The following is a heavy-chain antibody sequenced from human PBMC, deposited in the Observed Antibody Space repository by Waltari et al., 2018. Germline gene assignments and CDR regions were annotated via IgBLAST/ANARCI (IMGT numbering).Heavy chain of an antibody. CDR3: ARQGYSGYDYYFDY. Sequence: QVQLQESGPGLVKPSETLSLTCAVSGYSISSGYYWGWIRQPPGKGLEWIGSIYHSGSTYYNPSLKSRVTISVDTSKNQCSLKLSSVTAADTAVYYCARQGYSGYDYYFDYWGQGTLVTVSS. D-gene: IGHD5-12*01. J-gene: IGHJ4*02. CDR2: IYHSGST. V-gene: IGHV4-38-2*01. CDR1: GYSISSGYY.